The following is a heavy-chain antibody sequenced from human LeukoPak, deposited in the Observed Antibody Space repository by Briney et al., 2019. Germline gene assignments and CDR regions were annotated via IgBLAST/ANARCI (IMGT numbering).Heavy chain of an antibody. V-gene: IGHV1-69*04. CDR3: AREAVVPAAIVGPFDY. Sequence: PVKVSCKASGGTFSSYTISWVRQAPGQGLEWMGRIIPILGIANYAQKFQGRVTITADKSTSTAYMELSSLRSEDTAVYYCAREAVVPAAIVGPFDYWGQGTLVTVSS. CDR2: IIPILGIA. D-gene: IGHD2-2*01. J-gene: IGHJ4*02. CDR1: GGTFSSYT.